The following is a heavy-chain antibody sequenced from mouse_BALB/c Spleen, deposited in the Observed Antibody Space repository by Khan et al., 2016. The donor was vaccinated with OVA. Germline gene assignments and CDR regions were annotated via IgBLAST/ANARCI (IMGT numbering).Heavy chain of an antibody. CDR1: GFTFSDYG. J-gene: IGHJ2*01. Sequence: EVELVESGGGLVQPGGSRKLSCAASGFTFSDYGMAWVRQAPGKGPEWVAFISNLAYSIYYADTVTGRFTISRENAKNTLYLEMSSLRSEDTAMYYCARDRGMITTGYFDYWGQGTTLTVSS. CDR3: ARDRGMITTGYFDY. V-gene: IGHV5-15*02. D-gene: IGHD2-4*01. CDR2: ISNLAYSI.